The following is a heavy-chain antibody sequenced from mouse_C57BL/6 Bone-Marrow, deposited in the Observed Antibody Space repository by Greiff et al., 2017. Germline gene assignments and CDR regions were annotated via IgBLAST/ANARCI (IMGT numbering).Heavy chain of an antibody. V-gene: IGHV2-5*01. CDR1: GFSLTSYG. J-gene: IGHJ4*01. CDR3: AKIGNLYYYAMDY. Sequence: QVQLKQSGPGLVQPSQSLSITCTVSGFSLTSYGVHWVRQSPGKGLEWLGVIWRGGSTDYNAAFMSRLSITKDNSTSQVFFKMNSLQADDTAIYYCAKIGNLYYYAMDYWGQGTSVTVSS. CDR2: IWRGGST. D-gene: IGHD2-1*01.